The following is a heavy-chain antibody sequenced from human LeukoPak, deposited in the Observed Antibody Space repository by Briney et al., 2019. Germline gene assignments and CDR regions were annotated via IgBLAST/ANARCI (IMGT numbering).Heavy chain of an antibody. CDR1: GGSISNYY. CDR3: ARDSADCSSTSCRNNDYYYGMDV. V-gene: IGHV4-59*01. D-gene: IGHD2-2*01. CDR2: MYYSGST. Sequence: PSETLSLTCTVSGGSISNYYWSWIRQPPGKGLEWIGYMYYSGSTNYNPSLKSRVTISVDTSKNELCLKLSSVTAADTAVYYCARDSADCSSTSCRNNDYYYGMDVWGKGTTVTVSS. J-gene: IGHJ6*04.